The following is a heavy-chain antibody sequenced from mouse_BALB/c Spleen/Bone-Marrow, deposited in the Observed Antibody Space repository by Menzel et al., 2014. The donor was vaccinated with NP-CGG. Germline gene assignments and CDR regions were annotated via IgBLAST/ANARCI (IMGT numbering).Heavy chain of an antibody. CDR3: ARDKGRVFFDY. V-gene: IGHV7-3*02. CDR1: GFTFTDYY. CDR2: IRNKANGYTT. J-gene: IGHJ2*01. Sequence: EVMLVESGGGLVQPGGSLRLSCATSGFTFTDYYMNWVRQPPGKALEWLGFIRNKANGYTTEYSASVKSRFTISRDNSQNILYLQMNTLRADHSATYYCARDKGRVFFDYWGQGTTLTVSS.